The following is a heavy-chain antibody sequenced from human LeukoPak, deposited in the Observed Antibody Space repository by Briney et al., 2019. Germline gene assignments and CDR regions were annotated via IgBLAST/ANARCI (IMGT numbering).Heavy chain of an antibody. Sequence: PSETLSLTCSVSGGSIRSSDYYWGWIRQPPGKGLEWIGSIYYSGSTNYNPSLKSRVTISVDTSKNQFSLKLSSVTAADTAVYYCARRYGDYRKGYFDYWGQGTLVTVSS. CDR2: IYYSGST. CDR1: GGSIRSSDYY. D-gene: IGHD4-17*01. J-gene: IGHJ4*02. V-gene: IGHV4-39*07. CDR3: ARRYGDYRKGYFDY.